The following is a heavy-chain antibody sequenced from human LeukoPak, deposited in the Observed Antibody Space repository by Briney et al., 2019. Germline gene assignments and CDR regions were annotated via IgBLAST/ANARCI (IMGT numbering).Heavy chain of an antibody. J-gene: IGHJ6*02. Sequence: SETLSLTCTVPGGSISSYYWSWIRQPPGKGLEWIGYIYYSGSTNYNPSLKSRVTISVDTSKNQFSLKLSSVTAADTAVYYCAIHPYYDILTGYYNGMDVWGQGTTVTVSS. CDR3: AIHPYYDILTGYYNGMDV. V-gene: IGHV4-59*08. CDR2: IYYSGST. CDR1: GGSISSYY. D-gene: IGHD3-9*01.